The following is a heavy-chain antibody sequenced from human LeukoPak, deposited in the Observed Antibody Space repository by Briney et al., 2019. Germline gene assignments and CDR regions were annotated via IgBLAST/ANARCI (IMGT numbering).Heavy chain of an antibody. J-gene: IGHJ6*03. CDR3: ARARYCSGGSCFYPYYYYYMDV. CDR2: IHYSGNT. Sequence: SETLSLTCTVSANSISSSNYFWGWIRQPRGKWLEWIGSIHYSGNTYYNPSLKSRVTISVDTSKSQFSLRLSSVTAADTAVYYCARARYCSGGSCFYPYYYYYMDVWGKGTTVTVSS. V-gene: IGHV4-39*01. D-gene: IGHD2-15*01. CDR1: ANSISSSNYF.